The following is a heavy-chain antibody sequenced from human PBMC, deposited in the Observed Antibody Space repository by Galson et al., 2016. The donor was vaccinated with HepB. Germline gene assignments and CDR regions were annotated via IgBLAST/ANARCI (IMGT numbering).Heavy chain of an antibody. CDR1: GFIFSNYA. CDR3: AKDRGGRVDTGTLDY. Sequence: SLRLSCAASGFIFSNYAMSWVRQAPGKGLEWVSGISDSAGSTYFADSVKGRFTISRDNSKNTLYLQMNSLRAGDAAVYYCAKDRGGRVDTGTLDYWGQGTLVTVSS. CDR2: ISDSAGST. J-gene: IGHJ4*02. D-gene: IGHD5-18*01. V-gene: IGHV3-23*01.